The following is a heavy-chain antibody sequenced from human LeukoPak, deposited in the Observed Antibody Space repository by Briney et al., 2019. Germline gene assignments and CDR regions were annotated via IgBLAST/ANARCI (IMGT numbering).Heavy chain of an antibody. CDR3: SRIDHDFFDY. D-gene: IGHD3-3*01. CDR2: IRSKVYGGST. CDR1: GFTFGDFA. J-gene: IGHJ4*02. Sequence: GGSLRLSCTASGFTFGDFAMSWVRQAPGRGLEWVSFIRSKVYGGSTEYAASVKGGFTISRDDSKSIVYLQMDSLKSEDTAVYYCSRIDHDFFDYWGQGILVTVSS. V-gene: IGHV3-49*04.